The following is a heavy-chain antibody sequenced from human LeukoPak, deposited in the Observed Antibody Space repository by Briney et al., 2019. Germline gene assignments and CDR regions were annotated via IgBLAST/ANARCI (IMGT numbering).Heavy chain of an antibody. Sequence: SSVTGSCKASGYTFTSYGISWVRQAPGQGLEWMGWISAYNGNTNYAQKLQGRVTMTTDTSTSTAYMELRSLRSDDTDVYYCARAGHSGYDDSDYWGQGTLVTVSS. J-gene: IGHJ4*02. CDR2: ISAYNGNT. D-gene: IGHD5-12*01. CDR1: GYTFTSYG. V-gene: IGHV1-18*04. CDR3: ARAGHSGYDDSDY.